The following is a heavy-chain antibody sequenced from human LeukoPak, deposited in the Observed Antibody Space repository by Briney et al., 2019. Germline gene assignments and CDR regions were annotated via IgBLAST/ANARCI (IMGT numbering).Heavy chain of an antibody. J-gene: IGHJ6*03. D-gene: IGHD3-22*01. V-gene: IGHV3-23*01. CDR1: GFTFSSYA. CDR3: AKDQAADSNYYYYYMDV. CDR2: ISGSGGST. Sequence: PGGSLRLSCAASGFTFSSYAMSWVRQAPGKGLEWVSAISGSGGSTYYADSVKGRFTVSRDNSKNTLYLQMNSRRAEDTAVYYCAKDQAADSNYYYYYMDVWGKGTTVTVSS.